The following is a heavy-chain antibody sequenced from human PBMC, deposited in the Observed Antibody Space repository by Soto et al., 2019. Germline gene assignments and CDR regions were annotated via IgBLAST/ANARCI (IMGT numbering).Heavy chain of an antibody. V-gene: IGHV3-21*01. CDR3: AREAHYYDSSGYSAFDI. Sequence: PGGSLRLSCASSVFTFSSYSMNWVRQAPGKGLEWVSSISSSSSYIYYADSVKGRFTVSRDNAKNSLYLQMNSLRAEDTAVYYCAREAHYYDSSGYSAFDIWGQGTMVTVSS. D-gene: IGHD3-22*01. J-gene: IGHJ3*02. CDR2: ISSSSSYI. CDR1: VFTFSSYS.